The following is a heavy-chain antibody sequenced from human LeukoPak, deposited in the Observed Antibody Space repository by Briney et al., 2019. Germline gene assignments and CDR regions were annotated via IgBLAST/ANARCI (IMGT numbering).Heavy chain of an antibody. CDR2: ISSSLDSSM. D-gene: IGHD3-9*01. CDR3: ARGLRYFDWLFYFDY. J-gene: IGHJ4*02. Sequence: PGGSLRLSCAASGFTFNVYSMNWVRQAPGKGLEWVSFISSSLDSSMYYADSVKGRFTISRDNAKNSLYLQMNSLRAEDTALYYCARGLRYFDWLFYFDYWGQGTLVTVSS. CDR1: GFTFNVYS. V-gene: IGHV3-48*01.